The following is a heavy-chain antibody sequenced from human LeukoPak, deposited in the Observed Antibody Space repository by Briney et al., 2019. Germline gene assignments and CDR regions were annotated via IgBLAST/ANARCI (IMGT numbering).Heavy chain of an antibody. V-gene: IGHV4-61*05. CDR2: MYYSGST. Sequence: SETLSLTCTVSGGSISSSSYYWGWIRQPPGTGLEWIGYMYYSGSTNYNPSLKSRVTMSVDTSKNQFSLKLNSVTAADTAVYYCASLSEYCSAGSCYLGWFDPWGQGTLVTVSS. CDR3: ASLSEYCSAGSCYLGWFDP. J-gene: IGHJ5*02. CDR1: GGSISSSSYY. D-gene: IGHD2-15*01.